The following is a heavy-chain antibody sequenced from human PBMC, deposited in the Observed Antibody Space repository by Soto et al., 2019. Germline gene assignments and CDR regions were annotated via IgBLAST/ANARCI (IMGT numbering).Heavy chain of an antibody. CDR1: GGSFSGYH. D-gene: IGHD2-8*01. Sequence: SETLSLTCAVYGGSFSGYHWSWIRQPPGKGLEWIGEINHSGSTNYNPSLKSRVTISVDTSKNQFSLKLSSVTAADTAVYYCARGSWNCTNGACYYYGMDVWGQGTTVTVS. J-gene: IGHJ6*02. CDR2: INHSGST. CDR3: ARGSWNCTNGACYYYGMDV. V-gene: IGHV4-34*01.